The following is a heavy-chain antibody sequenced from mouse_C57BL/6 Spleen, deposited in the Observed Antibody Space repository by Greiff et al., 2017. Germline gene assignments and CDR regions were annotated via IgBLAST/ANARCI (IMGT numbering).Heavy chain of an antibody. D-gene: IGHD1-1*01. CDR2: INPNNGGT. Sequence: EVQLQQSGPELVKPGASVKISCKASGYTFTDYYMNWVKQSHGKSLEWIGDINPNNGGTSYNQKFKGKATLTVDKSSSTAYMELRSLTSEDSAVYYCARRPPIYYGSSYEDAMDYWGQGTSVTVSS. CDR3: ARRPPIYYGSSYEDAMDY. J-gene: IGHJ4*01. V-gene: IGHV1-26*01. CDR1: GYTFTDYY.